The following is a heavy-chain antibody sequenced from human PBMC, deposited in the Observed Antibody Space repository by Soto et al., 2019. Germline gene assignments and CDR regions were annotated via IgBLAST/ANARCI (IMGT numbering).Heavy chain of an antibody. J-gene: IGHJ6*02. CDR3: ERMGLMTYYDILTGYYKRVAGEMDV. Sequence: SGPTLVNPTQTLTLTCTFSGFSLSTSGMCVSWIRQPPGKALEWLALIDWDDDKYYSTSLKTRLTISKDTSKNQVVLTMTNMDPVDTATYYCERMGLMTYYDILTGYYKRVAGEMDVWGQGTTVTVSS. D-gene: IGHD3-9*01. CDR2: IDWDDDK. CDR1: GFSLSTSGMC. V-gene: IGHV2-70*01.